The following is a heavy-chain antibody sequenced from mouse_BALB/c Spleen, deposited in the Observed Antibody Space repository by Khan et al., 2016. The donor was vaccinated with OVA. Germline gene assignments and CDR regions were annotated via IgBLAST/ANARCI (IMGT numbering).Heavy chain of an antibody. CDR3: ARAYYRFSGYDAMDY. J-gene: IGHJ4*01. Sequence: QVQLKQSGPGLVAPSQTLSIYCTVSGFSLSSYNIHWVRQPPGKGLEWLGMIWGGGGTDYYSTLNSSLSISKDNSTSQVFLKVNSLQTDDSAMYYCARAYYRFSGYDAMDYWGQGTSVTVSS. V-gene: IGHV2-6-4*01. D-gene: IGHD2-14*01. CDR2: IWGGGGT. CDR1: GFSLSSYN.